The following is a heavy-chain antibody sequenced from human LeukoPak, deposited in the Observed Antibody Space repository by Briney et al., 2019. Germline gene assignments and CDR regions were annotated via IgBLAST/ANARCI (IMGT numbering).Heavy chain of an antibody. J-gene: IGHJ1*01. CDR3: AKDTHSSGYYYEYFQH. Sequence: PGGSLRRSCAASGFTFSSYAMSWVRQAPGKGLEWVSAISGSGGSTYYADSVKGRFTISRDNSKNTLYLQMNSLRAEDTAVYYCAKDTHSSGYYYEYFQHWGQGTLVTVSS. D-gene: IGHD3-22*01. V-gene: IGHV3-23*01. CDR1: GFTFSSYA. CDR2: ISGSGGST.